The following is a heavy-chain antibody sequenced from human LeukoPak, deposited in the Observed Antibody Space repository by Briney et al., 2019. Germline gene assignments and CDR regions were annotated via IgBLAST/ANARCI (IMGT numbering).Heavy chain of an antibody. V-gene: IGHV1-18*01. D-gene: IGHD2-2*01. CDR3: ARGYCSSTSCYAPPDY. J-gene: IGHJ4*02. Sequence: ASVEVSCKASGYTFTSYGISWVRQAPGQGLEWMGWISAYNGNTNYAQKLQGRVTMTTDTSTSTAYMELRSLRSDDTAVYYCARGYCSSTSCYAPPDYWGQGTLVTVSS. CDR2: ISAYNGNT. CDR1: GYTFTSYG.